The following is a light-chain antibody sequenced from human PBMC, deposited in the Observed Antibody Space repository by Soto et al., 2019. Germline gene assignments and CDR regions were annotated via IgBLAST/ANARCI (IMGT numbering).Light chain of an antibody. V-gene: IGKV3-15*01. CDR3: QQYNNWPPYT. CDR2: GAS. CDR1: QSVSSN. Sequence: EIVMTQSPATLSVSPGERATLSCRASQSVSSNFAWYQQKPGQAPRLLIYGASTRATGIPARFSGSGSGTEFTLNISSLQSEDFAVYYCQQYNNWPPYTFGQGTKREIK. J-gene: IGKJ2*01.